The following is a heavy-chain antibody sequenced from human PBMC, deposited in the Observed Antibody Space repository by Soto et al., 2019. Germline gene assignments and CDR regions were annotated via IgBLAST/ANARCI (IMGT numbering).Heavy chain of an antibody. CDR2: MFHSGGA. D-gene: IGHD3-3*01. Sequence: PSGTLSLTCVFSEGSIYTYDWGTWVRQPPGKGLEWIGKMFHSGGADYSPSLKSRVTISADSSKNHFSLRLTAVTAADTAVYYCATGNVDSMLEYWGQGTQVTV. CDR1: EGSIYTYDW. J-gene: IGHJ4*02. CDR3: ATGNVDSMLEY. V-gene: IGHV4-4*02.